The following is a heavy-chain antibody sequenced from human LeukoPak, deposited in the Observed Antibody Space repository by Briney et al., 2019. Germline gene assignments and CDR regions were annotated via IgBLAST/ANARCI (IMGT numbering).Heavy chain of an antibody. J-gene: IGHJ4*02. V-gene: IGHV4-39*01. CDR2: IYYSGST. Sequence: KPSETLSLTCTVSGGSISSYYWAWIRQPPGKGLEWIGIIYYSGSTYYSPPLRSRVTISVDTSKNQFSLKLNSVTAADTAVYYCATYYAPGSSRFDYWGQGTLVTVSS. D-gene: IGHD3-10*01. CDR1: GGSISSYY. CDR3: ATYYAPGSSRFDY.